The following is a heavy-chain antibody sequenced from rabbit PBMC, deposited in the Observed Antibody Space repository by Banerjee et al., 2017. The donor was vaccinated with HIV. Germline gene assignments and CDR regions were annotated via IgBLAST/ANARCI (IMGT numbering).Heavy chain of an antibody. D-gene: IGHD4-1*01. CDR1: GFSFSSNYW. Sequence: QEQLEESGGDLVKPEGSLTLTCTASGFSFSSNYWICWVRQAPGKGLEWIACIDVGVSGSTYYASWAKGRFTISSHNAQNTLYLQLHSLTAADTATYFCVKDYSGWGADLWGPGTLVTVS. J-gene: IGHJ4*01. CDR2: IDVGVSGST. V-gene: IGHV1S45*01. CDR3: VKDYSGWGADL.